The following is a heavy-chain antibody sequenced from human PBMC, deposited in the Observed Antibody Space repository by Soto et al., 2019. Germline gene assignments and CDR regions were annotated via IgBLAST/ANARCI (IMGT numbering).Heavy chain of an antibody. CDR1: GGSFSGYY. D-gene: IGHD3-10*01. J-gene: IGHJ6*02. V-gene: IGHV4-34*01. CDR3: ARNMVRGAYYYYGMDV. CDR2: INHSGST. Sequence: PSETLSLTCAVYGGSFSGYYWSWIRQPPGKGLEWIGEINHSGSTNYNPSLKSRVTISVDTSKNQFSLKLSSVTAADTAVYYCARNMVRGAYYYYGMDVWGQGTKVT.